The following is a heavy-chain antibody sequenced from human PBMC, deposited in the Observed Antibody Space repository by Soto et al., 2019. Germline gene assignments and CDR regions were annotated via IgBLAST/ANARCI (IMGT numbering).Heavy chain of an antibody. CDR3: ARGWGTAGHIANYFDY. CDR1: GGSFSGYY. D-gene: IGHD6-19*01. V-gene: IGHV4-34*01. J-gene: IGHJ4*02. CDR2: INHSGST. Sequence: PSETLSLTCAVYGGSFSGYYWSRIRQPPGKGLEWIGEINHSGSTNYNPSLKSRVTISVDTSKNQFSLKLSSVTAADTAVYYCARGWGTAGHIANYFDYWGQGTLVTVSS.